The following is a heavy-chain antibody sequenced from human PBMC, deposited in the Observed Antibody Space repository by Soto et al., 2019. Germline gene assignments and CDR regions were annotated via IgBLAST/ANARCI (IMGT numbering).Heavy chain of an antibody. CDR3: ARDVFSAI. CDR1: GLTFTNYA. Sequence: GGSLRLSCAACGLTFTNYAMNWVRQAPGKGLEWVSVISGSGESTYYADSVKGRFTISRENSKNSLYLQMNSLRAEDKAVYYCARDVFSAIWGQGTMVTVSS. D-gene: IGHD3-3*01. J-gene: IGHJ3*02. CDR2: ISGSGEST. V-gene: IGHV3-23*01.